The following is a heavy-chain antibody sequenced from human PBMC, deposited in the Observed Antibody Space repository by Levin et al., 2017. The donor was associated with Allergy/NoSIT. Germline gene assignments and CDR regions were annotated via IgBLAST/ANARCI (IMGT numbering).Heavy chain of an antibody. CDR2: ISSSSSYI. Sequence: GGSLRLSCAASGFTFSSYSMNWVRQAPGKGLEWVSSISSSSSYIYYADSVKGRFTISRDNAKNSLYLQMNSLRAEDTAVYYCARDRATVTYSPDYGMDVWGQGTTVTVSS. D-gene: IGHD4-17*01. J-gene: IGHJ6*02. CDR1: GFTFSSYS. CDR3: ARDRATVTYSPDYGMDV. V-gene: IGHV3-21*01.